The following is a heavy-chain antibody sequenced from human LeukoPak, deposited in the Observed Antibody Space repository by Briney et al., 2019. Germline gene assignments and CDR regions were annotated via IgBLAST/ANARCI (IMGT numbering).Heavy chain of an antibody. CDR1: GSSFSNYW. V-gene: IGHV5-51*01. Sequence: GASLKISCKGSGSSFSNYWIGWVRQLAGKGLEWMGIIYPRDSDNRSRTFFQGHVIISADNSSSTAFLHWNRMKDSDTAPYYCPRREGGGYLDYWGQGTLVTVSS. CDR2: IYPRDSDN. J-gene: IGHJ4*02. D-gene: IGHD2-15*01. CDR3: PRREGGGYLDY.